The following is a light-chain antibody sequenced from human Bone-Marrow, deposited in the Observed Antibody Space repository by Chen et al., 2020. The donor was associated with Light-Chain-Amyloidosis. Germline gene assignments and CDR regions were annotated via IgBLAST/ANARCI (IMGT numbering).Light chain of an antibody. CDR3: QVWDRSSDRPV. V-gene: IGLV3-21*02. CDR1: NIGSTS. Sequence: SYVLTKPSSVSVAPGQTATIACGGNNIGSTSVHWYQQTPGQAPLLGVYDDSDRPSGIPERMSGSNPGNTATLTISRVEAGNEADYDCQVWDRSSDRPVFGGGTKLTVL. CDR2: DDS. J-gene: IGLJ3*02.